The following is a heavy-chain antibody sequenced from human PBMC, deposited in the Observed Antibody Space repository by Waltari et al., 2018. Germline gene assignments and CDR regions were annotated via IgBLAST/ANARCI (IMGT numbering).Heavy chain of an antibody. CDR2: IYPGDSDT. J-gene: IGHJ4*02. CDR1: GYRFTSYW. V-gene: IGHV5-51*03. Sequence: EVQLVQSGAVVKKPGESLRISCKGSGYRFTSYWICWVRQMPGKGLEWMGIIYPGDSDTRDSPSFQGQVTISADKSISTAYLQWSSLKASDTAMYYCARPDRVGSSGMTNWGQGTLVTVSS. D-gene: IGHD6-19*01. CDR3: ARPDRVGSSGMTN.